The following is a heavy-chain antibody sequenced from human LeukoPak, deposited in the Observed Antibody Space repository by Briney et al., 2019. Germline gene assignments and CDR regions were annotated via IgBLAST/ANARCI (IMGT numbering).Heavy chain of an antibody. CDR1: GGSISSGGYY. V-gene: IGHV4-30-2*01. Sequence: TLSLTCTVSGGSISSGGYYWSWIRQPPGKGLEWIGYIYHSGSTYYNPSLKSRVTISVDRSKNQFSLKLSSVTAADTAVYYCARVPAAIRYFDYWGQGTLVTVSS. D-gene: IGHD2-2*01. CDR3: ARVPAAIRYFDY. J-gene: IGHJ4*02. CDR2: IYHSGST.